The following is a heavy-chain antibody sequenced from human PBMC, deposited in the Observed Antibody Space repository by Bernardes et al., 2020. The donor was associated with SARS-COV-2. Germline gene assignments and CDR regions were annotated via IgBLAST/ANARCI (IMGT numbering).Heavy chain of an antibody. CDR1: GFTFSSYE. J-gene: IGHJ6*02. V-gene: IGHV3-48*03. CDR2: ISSSGSTI. D-gene: IGHD2-8*01. Sequence: GGSLRLSCAASGFTFSSYEMNWVRQAPGKGLEWVSYISSSGSTIYYADSVKGRFTISRDNAKNSLYLQMNSLRAEDTAVYYCASMYAPAYYYYYGMDVWGQGTTVTVSS. CDR3: ASMYAPAYYYYYGMDV.